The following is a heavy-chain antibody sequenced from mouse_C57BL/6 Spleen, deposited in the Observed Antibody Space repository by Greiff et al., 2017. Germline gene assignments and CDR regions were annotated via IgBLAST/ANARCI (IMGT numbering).Heavy chain of an antibody. CDR3: ARATMVTYFDY. Sequence: VHVKQSGPELVKPGASVKMSCKASGYTFTDYNMHWVKQSHGKSLEWIGYINPNNGGTSYNQKFKGKATLTVNKSSSTAYMELRSLTSEDSAVYYCARATMVTYFDYWGQGTTLTVSS. D-gene: IGHD2-2*01. V-gene: IGHV1-22*01. CDR2: INPNNGGT. CDR1: GYTFTDYN. J-gene: IGHJ2*01.